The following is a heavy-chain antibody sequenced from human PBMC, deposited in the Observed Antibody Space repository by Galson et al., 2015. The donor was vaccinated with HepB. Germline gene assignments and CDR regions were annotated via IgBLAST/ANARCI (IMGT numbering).Heavy chain of an antibody. D-gene: IGHD3-16*01. Sequence: LRLSCAASGFTFSSYGMHWVRQAPGKGLEWVAVISYDGSNKYYADSVKGRFTISRDNSKNTLYLQMNSLRAEDTAVYYCAKDRGGIDYWGQGTLVTVSS. CDR1: GFTFSSYG. CDR2: ISYDGSNK. CDR3: AKDRGGIDY. V-gene: IGHV3-30*18. J-gene: IGHJ4*02.